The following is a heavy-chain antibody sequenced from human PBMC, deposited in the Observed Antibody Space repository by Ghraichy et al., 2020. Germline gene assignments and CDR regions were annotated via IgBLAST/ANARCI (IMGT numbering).Heavy chain of an antibody. CDR2: IYTSGST. CDR1: GGSISSYY. V-gene: IGHV4-4*07. J-gene: IGHJ3*02. D-gene: IGHD3-10*01. Sequence: SETLSLTCTVSGGSISSYYWSWIRQPAGKGLEWIGRIYTSGSTNYNPSLKSRVTMSVDTSKNQFSLKLSSVTAADTAVYYCARDRGHLTLGDAFDIWGQGTMVTVSS. CDR3: ARDRGHLTLGDAFDI.